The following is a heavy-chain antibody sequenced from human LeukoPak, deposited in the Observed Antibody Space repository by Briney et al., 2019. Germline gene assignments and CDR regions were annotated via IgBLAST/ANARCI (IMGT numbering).Heavy chain of an antibody. CDR3: ARMYCSSTSCYAGEPNWFDP. J-gene: IGHJ5*02. V-gene: IGHV4-59*05. CDR2: IYYSGST. CDR1: GGSVNSYY. Sequence: SETLSLTCTVSGGSVNSYYLSWIRKPAGKTLEWIGSIYYSGSTYYNPSLKSRVTISVDTSKNQFSLKLSSVTAADTAVYYCARMYCSSTSCYAGEPNWFDPWGQGTLVTVSS. D-gene: IGHD2-2*01.